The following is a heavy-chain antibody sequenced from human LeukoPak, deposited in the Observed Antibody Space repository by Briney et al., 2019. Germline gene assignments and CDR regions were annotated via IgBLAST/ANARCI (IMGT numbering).Heavy chain of an antibody. V-gene: IGHV3-23*01. CDR3: AKGGKWDVTPFDY. J-gene: IGHJ4*02. D-gene: IGHD1-26*01. Sequence: GGSLRLSSAASGFTFTRYSMNWVRHAPGKGLECVSTISSGGGSTYYADSVKGRFTISRDNSKNTLYLQVNGLRGEDTAVYYGAKGGKWDVTPFDYWGQGTLVTVSS. CDR2: ISSGGGST. CDR1: GFTFTRYS.